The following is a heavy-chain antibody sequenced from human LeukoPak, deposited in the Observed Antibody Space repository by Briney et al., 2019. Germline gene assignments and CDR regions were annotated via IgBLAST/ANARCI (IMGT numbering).Heavy chain of an antibody. J-gene: IGHJ5*02. CDR2: INACNGNT. D-gene: IGHD3-10*01. Sequence: ASVKPSCKASGYTFTSYAMHWVRQAPGQRLEWIGWINACNGNTKYSQKFQGRVTITRDTSASTAYMELSSLRSEDTAVYYCAREAPPTMVRGVISWWFDPWGQGTLVTVSS. V-gene: IGHV1-3*01. CDR1: GYTFTSYA. CDR3: AREAPPTMVRGVISWWFDP.